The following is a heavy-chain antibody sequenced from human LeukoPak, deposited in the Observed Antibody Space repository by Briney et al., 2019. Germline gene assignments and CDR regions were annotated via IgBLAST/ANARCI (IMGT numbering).Heavy chain of an antibody. Sequence: GASVKVSCKASGSYNMHWVRQAPGQGLEWMGMINPSGGSTSHAQNFQGTVTMTRDTSTTTVYMELSSLRSEDTAVYFCASDLLGSGWGPYFDNWGQGTQVTVSS. V-gene: IGHV1-46*01. CDR2: INPSGGST. J-gene: IGHJ4*02. CDR1: GSYN. CDR3: ASDLLGSGWGPYFDN. D-gene: IGHD6-19*01.